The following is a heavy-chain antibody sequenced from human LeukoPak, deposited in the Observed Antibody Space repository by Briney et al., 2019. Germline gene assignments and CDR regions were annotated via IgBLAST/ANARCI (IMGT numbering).Heavy chain of an antibody. V-gene: IGHV4-4*02. CDR2: ISHSGTT. J-gene: IGHJ4*02. Sequence: STTLSLTCAVSGGSISSSWWNWVRQPPGKGLEWIGEISHSGTTNYNPSLKSRVTISVDISKNQFSLGLSSVTAADTAVYYCTSASGYNRDWGQGTLVTVSS. CDR3: TSASGYNRD. CDR1: GGSISSSW. D-gene: IGHD1-14*01.